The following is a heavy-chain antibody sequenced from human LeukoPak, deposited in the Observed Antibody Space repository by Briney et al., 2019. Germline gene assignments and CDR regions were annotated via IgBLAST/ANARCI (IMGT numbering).Heavy chain of an antibody. Sequence: GESLKISCKGSGYNLTIYWIGWVRQAPGQGLEWMGWINPNSGGTNYAQKFQGRVTMTRDTSISTAYMELSRLRSDDTAVYYCARDSGERGSGSYLIAYWGQGTLVTVSS. CDR1: GYNLTIYW. CDR2: INPNSGGT. V-gene: IGHV1-2*02. J-gene: IGHJ4*02. D-gene: IGHD3-10*01. CDR3: ARDSGERGSGSYLIAY.